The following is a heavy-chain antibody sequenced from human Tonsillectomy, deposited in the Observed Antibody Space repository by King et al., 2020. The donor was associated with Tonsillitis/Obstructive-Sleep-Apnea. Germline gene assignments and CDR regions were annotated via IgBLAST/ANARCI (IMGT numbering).Heavy chain of an antibody. Sequence: QLVQSGAEVKKPGSSVKVSCKASGGPFISFAIPWVRQAPGQGLEWMGGIIPMLSTTNYAQKFQGRVTITADESTSVTYMELSSLLSEDTAVYYCARAVEQYTSSPYYYFYMDVWGQGTTVTVSS. CDR2: IIPMLSTT. CDR1: GGPFISFA. D-gene: IGHD6-6*01. V-gene: IGHV1-69*11. J-gene: IGHJ6*03. CDR3: ARAVEQYTSSPYYYFYMDV.